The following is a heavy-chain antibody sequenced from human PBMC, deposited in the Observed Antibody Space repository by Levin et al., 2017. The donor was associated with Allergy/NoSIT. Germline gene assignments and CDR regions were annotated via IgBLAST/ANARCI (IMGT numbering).Heavy chain of an antibody. J-gene: IGHJ4*02. Sequence: ASVKVSCKASGYTFSSYAMHWVRQAPGQGLEWMGWVNPHNGNPTFAQGFAGRFVFSLDSSVSTAYLQISSLKAEDTAVYYCSRDGAYGENYFDYWGQGTRVTVSS. CDR1: GYTFSSYA. D-gene: IGHD4-17*01. V-gene: IGHV7-4-1*02. CDR2: VNPHNGNP. CDR3: SRDGAYGENYFDY.